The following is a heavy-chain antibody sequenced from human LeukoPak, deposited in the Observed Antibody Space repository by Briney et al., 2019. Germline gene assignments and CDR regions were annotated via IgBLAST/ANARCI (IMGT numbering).Heavy chain of an antibody. CDR1: GGTFSSYA. CDR3: ARTLHYYDSSGYYDY. Sequence: GASVKVSCKASGGTFSSYAISWVRQAPGQGLEWMGGIIPIFGTANYAQKFQGRVTITADKSTSTAYMELSSLRSEDTAVYYCARTLHYYDSSGYYDYWGQGTLVTVSS. D-gene: IGHD3-22*01. CDR2: IIPIFGTA. V-gene: IGHV1-69*06. J-gene: IGHJ4*02.